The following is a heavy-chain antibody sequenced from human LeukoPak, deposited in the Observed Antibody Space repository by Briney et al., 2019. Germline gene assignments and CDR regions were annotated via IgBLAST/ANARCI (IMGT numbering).Heavy chain of an antibody. V-gene: IGHV3-7*01. CDR3: ARGHHIVVVTAPNYFDY. J-gene: IGHJ4*02. CDR1: GFTFSSYW. CDR2: IKQDGSEK. Sequence: GSLILSCAASGFTFSSYWMSWVRQAPGKGLEWVANIKQDGSEKYYVDSVKGRFTISRDNAKNSLYLQMNSLRAEDTAAYYCARGHHIVVVTAPNYFDYWGQGTLVTVSS. D-gene: IGHD2-21*02.